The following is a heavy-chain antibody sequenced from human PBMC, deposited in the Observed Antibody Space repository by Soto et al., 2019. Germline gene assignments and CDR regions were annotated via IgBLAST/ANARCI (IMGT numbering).Heavy chain of an antibody. Sequence: GASVKVSCKASGYTFSSYAMHWVRQAPGQRLEWMGWINAGYGNTKSSQKFQDRVTISRDTSASTAYMELTSLRSEDTAVYYCAVDPWIQLWKFDYWGQGTLVTVSS. D-gene: IGHD5-18*01. V-gene: IGHV1-3*01. J-gene: IGHJ4*02. CDR3: AVDPWIQLWKFDY. CDR2: INAGYGNT. CDR1: GYTFSSYA.